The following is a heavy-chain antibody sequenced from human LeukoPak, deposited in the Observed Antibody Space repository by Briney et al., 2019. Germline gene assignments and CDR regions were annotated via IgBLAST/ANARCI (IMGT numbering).Heavy chain of an antibody. V-gene: IGHV3-30*04. D-gene: IGHD2/OR15-2a*01. J-gene: IGHJ6*03. CDR1: GFTFSSYA. CDR2: ISYDGSNE. CDR3: AKDSSGYYYYMDV. Sequence: GGSLRLSCAASGFTFSSYAMPWVRQAPGKGLEWVAVISYDGSNEYYAGSVKGRFTISRDSSKNTLYLQMNSLRAEDTALYYCAKDSSGYYYYMDVWGKGTTVTVSS.